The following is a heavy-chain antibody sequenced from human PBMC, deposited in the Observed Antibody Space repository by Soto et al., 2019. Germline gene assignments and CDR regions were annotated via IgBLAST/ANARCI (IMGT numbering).Heavy chain of an antibody. Sequence: PGGSLRLSCAASGFTFSNYSFHWVRQAPGKGLVWVSRLNKDGSRTDYADSVKGRFTIFRDNDRNTLYLQINSLRAEDTAVYYCGRDLGGVGSYWGQGTLVTVSS. CDR2: LNKDGSRT. J-gene: IGHJ4*02. V-gene: IGHV3-74*01. CDR1: GFTFSNYS. D-gene: IGHD3-16*01. CDR3: GRDLGGVGSY.